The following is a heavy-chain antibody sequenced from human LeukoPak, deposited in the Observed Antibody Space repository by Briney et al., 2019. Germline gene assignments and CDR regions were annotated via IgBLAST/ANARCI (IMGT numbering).Heavy chain of an antibody. CDR3: ARGDGRSITGTTFSFDY. Sequence: SETLSLTCTVSGGSISSYYWSWIRQPAGKGLEWIGRIYTSGSTNYNPSLKSRVTMSVDTSKNQFSLKLSSVTAADTAVYYCARGDGRSITGTTFSFDYWGQGTLVTVSS. J-gene: IGHJ4*02. CDR1: GGSISSYY. V-gene: IGHV4-4*07. CDR2: IYTSGST. D-gene: IGHD1-20*01.